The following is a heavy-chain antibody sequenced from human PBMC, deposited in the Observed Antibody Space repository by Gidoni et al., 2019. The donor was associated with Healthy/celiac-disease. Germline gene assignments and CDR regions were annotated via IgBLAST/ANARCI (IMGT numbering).Heavy chain of an antibody. Sequence: QVQLVQSGAEVKKPGASVKVSCKASGYTFTGYGSSWVRKAPGKGIGWMGWISAYNGNTNYAQKLQGRVTMTTDTSTSTAYMELRSLRSDDTAVYYCARDFQIEVAGTGLDYWGQGTLVTVSS. V-gene: IGHV1-18*01. CDR1: GYTFTGYG. D-gene: IGHD6-19*01. J-gene: IGHJ4*02. CDR2: ISAYNGNT. CDR3: ARDFQIEVAGTGLDY.